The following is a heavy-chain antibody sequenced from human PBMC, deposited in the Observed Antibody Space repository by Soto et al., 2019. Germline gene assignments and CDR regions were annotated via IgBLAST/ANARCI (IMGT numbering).Heavy chain of an antibody. D-gene: IGHD3-3*01. V-gene: IGHV4-61*01. CDR1: GGSVSSGSYY. J-gene: IGHJ4*02. Sequence: QVQLQESGPGLVKPSETLSLTCTVSGGSVSSGSYYWSWIRQPPGKGLEWIGYIYYSGSTNYNPSLKRRVTISVDTSKNQFSLKLSSVTAADTAVYYCARADRSLFGVVATDYWGQGTLVTVSS. CDR2: IYYSGST. CDR3: ARADRSLFGVVATDY.